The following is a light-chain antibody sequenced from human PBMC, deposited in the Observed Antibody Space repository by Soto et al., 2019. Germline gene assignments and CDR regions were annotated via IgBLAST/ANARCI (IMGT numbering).Light chain of an antibody. CDR2: EVS. CDR3: SSYTSSSTVGV. V-gene: IGLV2-14*01. J-gene: IGLJ2*01. CDR1: SSDVGGYNY. Sequence: QSALTQPASVSGSPGQSITISCTGTSSDVGGYNYVSWYQQHPGKAPKLMIYEVSNRPSGVSNRFSGSKSDNTASLTISGLQAEDEADYYCSSYTSSSTVGVFGGGTKVTVL.